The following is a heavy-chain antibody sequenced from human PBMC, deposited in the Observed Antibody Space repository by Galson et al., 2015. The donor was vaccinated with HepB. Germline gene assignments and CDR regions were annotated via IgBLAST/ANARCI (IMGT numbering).Heavy chain of an antibody. CDR3: ARDRYYYDSSGYQGTMGYCYYYGMDV. J-gene: IGHJ6*02. Sequence: SLRLSCAASGFTFSDYYMSWIRQAPGKGLEWVSYISSSGSTIYYADSVKGRFTFSRDNAKNSLYLQMNSLRAEDTAVYYCARDRYYYDSSGYQGTMGYCYYYGMDVWGQGTTVTVSS. CDR1: GFTFSDYY. CDR2: ISSSGSTI. D-gene: IGHD3-22*01. V-gene: IGHV3-11*01.